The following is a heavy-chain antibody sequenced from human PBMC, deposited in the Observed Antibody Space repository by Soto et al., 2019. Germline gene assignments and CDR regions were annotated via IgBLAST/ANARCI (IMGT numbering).Heavy chain of an antibody. CDR1: GGSFSGYY. D-gene: IGHD2-15*01. J-gene: IGHJ4*02. V-gene: IGHV4-34*01. CDR3: ARGGDFDY. Sequence: PSETLSLTCAVYGGSFSGYYWSWIRQPPGKGLEWIGEINHSGSTDYNPSLKSRVTISVDTSKNQFSLKLSSVTAADTAVYYCARGGDFDYWGQGTMVTVST. CDR2: INHSGST.